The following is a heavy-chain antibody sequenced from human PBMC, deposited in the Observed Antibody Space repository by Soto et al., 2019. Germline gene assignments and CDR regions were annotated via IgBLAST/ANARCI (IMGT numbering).Heavy chain of an antibody. CDR3: ARDAPGAAPY. CDR1: GGPIINGDSY. CDR2: INYRGTN. Sequence: QVQLQESGPGLVKPSQTLSLTCTVTGGPIINGDSYLNWLRQHPEKVLEWMGYINYRGTNNYNPALKRRILISRDTSKNQFSLRLTSVTAADPAVYYCARDAPGAAPYWGQGTLVTVSS. V-gene: IGHV4-31*03. J-gene: IGHJ4*02. D-gene: IGHD6-13*01.